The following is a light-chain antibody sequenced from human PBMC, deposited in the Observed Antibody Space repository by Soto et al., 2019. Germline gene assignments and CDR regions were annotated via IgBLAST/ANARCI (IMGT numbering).Light chain of an antibody. J-gene: IGKJ4*01. V-gene: IGKV3-20*01. Sequence: EIVLTQAPGTLSLSPGERATLSCRASPSVSSSYLAWYQQKPGQAPRLLIYGASSRATSIPDRVSGSGSGTDFTLTISRLEPEDFAVYYCHQYDSSPLTFGGGTKVEIK. CDR2: GAS. CDR3: HQYDSSPLT. CDR1: PSVSSSY.